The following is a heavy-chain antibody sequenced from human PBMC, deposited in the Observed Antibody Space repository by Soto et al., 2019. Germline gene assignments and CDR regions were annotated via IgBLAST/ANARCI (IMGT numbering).Heavy chain of an antibody. Sequence: QVQLVQSGAEVKKPGASVKVSCKASGYTFTSYGISWGRQAPGQGLEWMGWISAYNGNTNYAQKLQGRVTMTTDTSTSTAYMELRSLRSDDTAVYYCARDLVTGYSSGPHLFDYWGQGTLVTVSS. CDR3: ARDLVTGYSSGPHLFDY. V-gene: IGHV1-18*01. CDR1: GYTFTSYG. CDR2: ISAYNGNT. D-gene: IGHD6-19*01. J-gene: IGHJ4*02.